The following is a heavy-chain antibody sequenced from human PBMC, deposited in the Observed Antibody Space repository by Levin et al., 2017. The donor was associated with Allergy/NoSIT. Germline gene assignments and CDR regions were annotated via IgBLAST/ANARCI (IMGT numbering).Heavy chain of an antibody. CDR2: IITSGTHT. J-gene: IGHJ4*02. Sequence: GGSLRLSCAASGFTFSDYYMSWIRQAPGKGLEWISYIITSGTHTSYADSVKGRFTISRDNANNLVFLQMNSLRAEDTAVYYCASRYGSGTYYQGNNYWGQGTLVTVFS. D-gene: IGHD3-10*01. CDR3: ASRYGSGTYYQGNNY. CDR1: GFTFSDYY. V-gene: IGHV3-11*03.